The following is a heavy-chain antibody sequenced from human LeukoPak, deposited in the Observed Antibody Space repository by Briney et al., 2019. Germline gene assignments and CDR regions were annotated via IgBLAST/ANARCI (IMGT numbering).Heavy chain of an antibody. CDR2: IKASSGDT. CDR3: AAGGVKSASDI. D-gene: IGHD3-16*01. CDR1: GYTFTAYY. Sequence: ASVKVSCKASGYTFTAYYIHWVRQAPGQGLEWMGWIKASSGDTQSAQKFQGRVTLTRDTSISTAYMEVSSLTSDDTAVYYCAAGGVKSASDIWGQGTMVTVSS. V-gene: IGHV1-2*02. J-gene: IGHJ3*02.